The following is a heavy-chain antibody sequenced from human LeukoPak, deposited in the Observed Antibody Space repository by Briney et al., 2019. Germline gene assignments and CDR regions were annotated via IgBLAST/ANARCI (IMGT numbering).Heavy chain of an antibody. V-gene: IGHV3-30*18. D-gene: IGHD6-13*01. J-gene: IGHJ4*02. CDR2: ISKDGSNK. Sequence: GRSLRLSCAASGFTFRSHGMHWVRQAPGKGLEWVAVISKDGSNKYYVDSVKGRFTISRDNSKKTLYLQMNSLRAEDTAVYYCAKEQQLAYYSDYWGQGTLVTVSS. CDR3: AKEQQLAYYSDY. CDR1: GFTFRSHG.